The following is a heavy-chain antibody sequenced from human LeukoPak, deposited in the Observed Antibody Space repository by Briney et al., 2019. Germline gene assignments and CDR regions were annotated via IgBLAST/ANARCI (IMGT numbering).Heavy chain of an antibody. Sequence: ASVKVSCKASGGTFSSYAISWVRQAPGQGLEWMGRINPNSGGTNYAQKFQGRVTMTRDTSISTAYMELSRLRSDDTAVYYCAREEYYYDSSGYYQHFVYWGQGTLVTVSS. D-gene: IGHD3-22*01. CDR1: GGTFSSYA. J-gene: IGHJ4*02. CDR3: AREEYYYDSSGYYQHFVY. CDR2: INPNSGGT. V-gene: IGHV1-2*06.